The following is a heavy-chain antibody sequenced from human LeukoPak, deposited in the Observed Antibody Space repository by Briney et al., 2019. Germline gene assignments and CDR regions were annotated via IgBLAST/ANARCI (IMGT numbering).Heavy chain of an antibody. CDR1: GFTFSSYW. D-gene: IGHD5-12*01. V-gene: IGHV3-74*01. CDR3: ARDVRGYSGYDYGY. Sequence: GGSLRLSCAASGFTFSSYWMHWVRQAPGKGLVRVSRINSDGSSTSYADSVKGRFTISRDNAKNTLYLQMNSLRAEDTAVYYCARDVRGYSGYDYGYWGQGTLVTVSS. J-gene: IGHJ4*02. CDR2: INSDGSST.